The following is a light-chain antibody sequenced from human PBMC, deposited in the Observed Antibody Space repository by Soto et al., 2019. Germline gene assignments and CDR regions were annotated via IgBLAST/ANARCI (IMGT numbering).Light chain of an antibody. V-gene: IGLV2-14*01. CDR1: SSDIGLYNY. Sequence: QSALTQPASVSWSPGQSITISCTGTSSDIGLYNYVSWYQQHPGKAPKLIIYEVTNRPSGVSNRFSGSKSDNTASLTISGLQAEDEADYYCSSYTSGTTDYVFGAGTKVTVL. J-gene: IGLJ1*01. CDR3: SSYTSGTTDYV. CDR2: EVT.